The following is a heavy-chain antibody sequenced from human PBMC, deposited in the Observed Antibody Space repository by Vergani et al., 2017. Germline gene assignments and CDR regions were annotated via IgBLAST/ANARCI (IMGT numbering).Heavy chain of an antibody. D-gene: IGHD3-22*01. CDR3: AGDGTYFFVSSSDYSHLLYC. J-gene: IGHJ4*02. V-gene: IGHV3-30*03. CDR2: ISKDGTHD. Sequence: QVSLVESGGGVAQPGRSLTLTCSASGFGFKNFAMHWVRQAPGKGLEWVATISKDGTHDYYEPSVRGRFAVSRDIFKNTIYLQMNRLTTDDTAVYFCAGDGTYFFVSSSDYSHLLYCWGQGLLVTVSS. CDR1: GFGFKNFA.